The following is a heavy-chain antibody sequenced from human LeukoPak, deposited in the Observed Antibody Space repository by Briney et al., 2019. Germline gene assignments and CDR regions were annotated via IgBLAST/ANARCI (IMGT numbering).Heavy chain of an antibody. CDR3: TKEETRGGDLHY. D-gene: IGHD2-21*02. CDR1: GFTFSSYE. J-gene: IGHJ4*02. V-gene: IGHV3-48*03. Sequence: PGGSLRLSCAASGFTFSSYEMNWVRQAPGKGLEWVSYISSSGSTIYYADSVKGRFTISRDNAKNSFYLQMSSLRVEDTAVYYCTKEETRGGDLHYWGQGALVTVSS. CDR2: ISSSGSTI.